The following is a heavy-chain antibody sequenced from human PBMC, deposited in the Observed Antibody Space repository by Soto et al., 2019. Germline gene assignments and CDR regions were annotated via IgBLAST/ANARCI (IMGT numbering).Heavy chain of an antibody. CDR1: GFIFSSYW. CDR2: INSDGSST. D-gene: IGHD2-2*02. J-gene: IGHJ6*02. V-gene: IGHV3-74*01. CDR3: ARELPTAIRGGYYYSYGMDV. Sequence: PGGSLRLSCAASGFIFSSYWMHWVRQAPGKGLVWVSRINSDGSSTSYADSVKGRFTISRDNAKNTLYLQMNSLRVEDTAVYYCARELPTAIRGGYYYSYGMDVWGQGTTVTVSS.